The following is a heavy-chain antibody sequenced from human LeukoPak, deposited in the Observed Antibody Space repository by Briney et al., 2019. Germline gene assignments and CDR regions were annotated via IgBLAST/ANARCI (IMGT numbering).Heavy chain of an antibody. V-gene: IGHV4-30-2*01. CDR2: IYHSGST. CDR1: GGSISSGGYS. CDR3: ARTRDSGDAFDI. J-gene: IGHJ3*02. Sequence: SETLSLTCAVSGGSISSGGYSWSWIRQPPGKGLEWIGYIYHSGSTYYNPSLKSRVTISVDRSKNQFSLKLSSVTAADTAVYYCARTRDSGDAFDIWGQGTMVTVSS. D-gene: IGHD5-24*01.